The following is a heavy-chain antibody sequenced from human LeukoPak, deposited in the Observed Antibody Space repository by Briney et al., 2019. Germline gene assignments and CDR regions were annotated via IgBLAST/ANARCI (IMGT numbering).Heavy chain of an antibody. J-gene: IGHJ4*02. CDR2: INHSGST. V-gene: IGHV4-34*01. CDR3: ARVADSSGYYEKKYFDY. CDR1: GVSFSGYY. Sequence: SETLSLTCAVYGVSFSGYYWSWIRQPPGKGLEWIGEINHSGSTNYNPSLKSRVTISVDTSKNQFSLKLSSVTAADTAVYYCARVADSSGYYEKKYFDYWGQGTLVTVSS. D-gene: IGHD3-22*01.